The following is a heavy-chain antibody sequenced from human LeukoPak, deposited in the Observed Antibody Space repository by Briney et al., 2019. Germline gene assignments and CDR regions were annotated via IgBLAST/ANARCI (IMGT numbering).Heavy chain of an antibody. V-gene: IGHV3-11*01. Sequence: PGGSLRLPCAVSGFTFSDYYMSWIRQAPGQGLEWVAYISGASSGIYYADPVKGRFTISRDNAKNSMYLQMKSLSAGDTAVYYCARGLVGATNAFDIWGQGTMVTVSS. CDR2: ISGASSGI. CDR3: ARGLVGATNAFDI. D-gene: IGHD1-26*01. CDR1: GFTFSDYY. J-gene: IGHJ3*02.